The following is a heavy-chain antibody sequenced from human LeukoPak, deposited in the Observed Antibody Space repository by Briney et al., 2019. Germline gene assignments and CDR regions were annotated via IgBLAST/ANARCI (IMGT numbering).Heavy chain of an antibody. J-gene: IGHJ5*02. V-gene: IGHV1-69*01. CDR1: GGTFSSYA. D-gene: IGHD3-10*01. CDR3: ARGGITMVRGVIISSLGWFDP. Sequence: SVKVSCKASGGTFSSYAISWVRQAPGQGLEWMGGIIPIFGTANYAQKFQSRVTITADESTSTAYMELSSLRSEDTAVYYCARGGITMVRGVIISSLGWFDPWGQGTLVTVSS. CDR2: IIPIFGTA.